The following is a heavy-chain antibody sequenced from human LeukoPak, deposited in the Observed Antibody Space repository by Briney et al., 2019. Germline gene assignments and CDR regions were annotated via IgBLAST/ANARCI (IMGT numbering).Heavy chain of an antibody. CDR2: INTNTGNP. D-gene: IGHD6-13*01. Sequence: ASVKVSCKASGYTFTSYGISWVRQAPGQGLEWMGWINTNTGNPTYAQGFTGRFVFSLDTSVSTAYLQISSLKAEDTAVYYCAGSIAAAGTGAPSFDYWGQGTLVTVSS. CDR1: GYTFTSYG. CDR3: AGSIAAAGTGAPSFDY. J-gene: IGHJ4*02. V-gene: IGHV7-4-1*02.